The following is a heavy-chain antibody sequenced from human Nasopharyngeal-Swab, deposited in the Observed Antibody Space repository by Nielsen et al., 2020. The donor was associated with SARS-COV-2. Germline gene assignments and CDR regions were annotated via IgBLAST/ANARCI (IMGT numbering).Heavy chain of an antibody. CDR2: IYYSGST. J-gene: IGHJ3*02. CDR1: GGSISSGGYY. CDR3: ARATITMIVVVDAFDI. D-gene: IGHD3-22*01. Sequence: SETLSLTCTVSGGSISSGGYYWIWIRQHPGKGLEWIGYIYYSGSTYYNPSLKSRVTISVDTSKNQFSLKLNSVTAADTAVYYCARATITMIVVVDAFDIWGQGTMVTVSS. V-gene: IGHV4-31*03.